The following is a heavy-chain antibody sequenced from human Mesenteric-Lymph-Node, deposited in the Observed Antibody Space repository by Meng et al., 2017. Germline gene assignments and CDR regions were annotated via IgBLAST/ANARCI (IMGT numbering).Heavy chain of an antibody. D-gene: IGHD2-15*01. CDR2: IGRRPSIM. CDR3: AKGYCSGGSCYFSIRLAFDY. V-gene: IGHV3-48*03. Sequence: GESLKISCAASGFTFSNYEMNWVRQAPGKGLELVSHIGRRPSIMYYADPVKGRFTISRDNAKNSLYLQMNSLRAEDTAVYYCAKGYCSGGSCYFSIRLAFDYWGQGTLVTVSS. CDR1: GFTFSNYE. J-gene: IGHJ4*02.